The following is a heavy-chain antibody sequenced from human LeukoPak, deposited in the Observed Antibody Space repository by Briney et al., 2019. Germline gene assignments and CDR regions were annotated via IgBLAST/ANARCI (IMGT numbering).Heavy chain of an antibody. CDR1: GFTSSSYA. Sequence: GGSLRLSCEASGFTSSSYAMTWARQAPGKGLEWVSAISGSGGTTYYEDSVKGRFTITRDNSKNTVYLQMNNLRAEDTAVYYCARGLTGVTPYYWGQGTLVTVSS. V-gene: IGHV3-23*01. CDR2: ISGSGGTT. J-gene: IGHJ4*02. D-gene: IGHD3-10*01. CDR3: ARGLTGVTPYY.